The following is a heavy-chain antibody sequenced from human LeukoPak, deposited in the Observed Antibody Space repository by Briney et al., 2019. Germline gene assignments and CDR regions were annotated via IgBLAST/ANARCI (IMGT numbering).Heavy chain of an antibody. Sequence: GASVKASCKASGYAFSSYDINWVRQATGQGLEWMGWMNPNSGNTGYAQKFQGRVTMTSNTSISAAYMELSSLRSEDTAVYYCASMSTIPFVDVWGRGTMVTVSS. V-gene: IGHV1-8*01. CDR3: ASMSTIPFVDV. D-gene: IGHD5-24*01. CDR1: GYAFSSYD. CDR2: MNPNSGNT. J-gene: IGHJ3*01.